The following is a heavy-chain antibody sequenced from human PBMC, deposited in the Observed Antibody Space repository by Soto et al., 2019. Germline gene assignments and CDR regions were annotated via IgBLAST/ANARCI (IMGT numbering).Heavy chain of an antibody. J-gene: IGHJ6*02. V-gene: IGHV1-46*01. Sequence: QVQLVQSGAEVKKPGASVRVSCKASGYIFTTFYMHWVRQAPGQGLEWMGIINPGADIKSYAQKFQGRVTMTRDTSTSTVYMELSSLRSEDTAVYYCARGGGLGYSTNTSPYTMDVWGQGTTVSVSS. CDR2: INPGADIK. D-gene: IGHD6-13*01. CDR1: GYIFTTFY. CDR3: ARGGGLGYSTNTSPYTMDV.